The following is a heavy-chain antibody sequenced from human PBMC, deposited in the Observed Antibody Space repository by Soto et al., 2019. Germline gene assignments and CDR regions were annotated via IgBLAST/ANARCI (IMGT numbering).Heavy chain of an antibody. CDR3: ASDRSGYSSSWLDYYYGMDV. V-gene: IGHV4-34*01. CDR1: GGSLSSYY. CDR2: INHSGST. Sequence: SETLSLTCAVYGGSLSSYYWSLIRQPPRKWLEWVGEINHSGSTNYNPSLKSQVTISVDTSKNKFSMKLSSVTAADTAVYYCASDRSGYSSSWLDYYYGMDVWGQGTTVTVSX. D-gene: IGHD6-13*01. J-gene: IGHJ6*02.